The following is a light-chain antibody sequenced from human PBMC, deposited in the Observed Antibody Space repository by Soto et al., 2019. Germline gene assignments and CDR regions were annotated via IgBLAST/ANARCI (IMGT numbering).Light chain of an antibody. CDR3: QQYHTYSYT. CDR1: QKIHSW. CDR2: DAS. J-gene: IGKJ2*01. Sequence: DIQMTQSPSTLSASVGDRVTITCRASQKIHSWLAWYQQKPGKAPKLLIYDASTLEGGVSSRFSGSGTGTEFTLTISSLQPDDFATYYCQQYHTYSYTFGQGTKLEIK. V-gene: IGKV1-5*01.